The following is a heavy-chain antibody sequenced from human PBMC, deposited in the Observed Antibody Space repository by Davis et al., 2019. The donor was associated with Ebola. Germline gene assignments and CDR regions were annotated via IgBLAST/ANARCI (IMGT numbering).Heavy chain of an antibody. Sequence: ASVKVSCKASGYTFTNYGITWVRQAPGQGLEWMGWINPHNGNTNYAQNVQGRFIMTSDTATTTAYMEVGSLRSDDTAVYYFARAQFPTTSDHWGQGTLVTVSS. J-gene: IGHJ4*02. D-gene: IGHD1-1*01. CDR2: INPHNGNT. V-gene: IGHV1-18*04. CDR1: GYTFTNYG. CDR3: ARAQFPTTSDH.